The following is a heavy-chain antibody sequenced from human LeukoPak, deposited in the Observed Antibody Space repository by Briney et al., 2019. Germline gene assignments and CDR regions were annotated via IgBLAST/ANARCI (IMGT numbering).Heavy chain of an antibody. CDR3: ARGPDCSGGSCYSKRFDY. CDR1: GGSFSGYY. V-gene: IGHV4-34*01. J-gene: IGHJ4*02. D-gene: IGHD2-15*01. CDR2: INHSGST. Sequence: PSETLSLTCAVYGGSFSGYYWSWIRQPPGKGLEWIGEINHSGSTNYNPSLKSRVTISVDTSKNQFSLKLSSVTAADTAVYYCARGPDCSGGSCYSKRFDYWGQGTLVTVSS.